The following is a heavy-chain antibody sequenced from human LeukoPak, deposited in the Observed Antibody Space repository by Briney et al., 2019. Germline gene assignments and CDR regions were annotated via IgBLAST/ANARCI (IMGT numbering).Heavy chain of an antibody. J-gene: IGHJ6*03. D-gene: IGHD3-10*01. Sequence: PSETLSLTCPVYGGSITSYYWSWIRQPAGNVLEWIGCIYTSGSTNYNPSLKSRVTMSVDTSKNQFSLKLSSVTAADTAVYYCASAHSGYYCYYMDVWGKGTTVTVSS. V-gene: IGHV4-4*07. CDR1: GGSITSYY. CDR3: ASAHSGYYCYYMDV. CDR2: IYTSGST.